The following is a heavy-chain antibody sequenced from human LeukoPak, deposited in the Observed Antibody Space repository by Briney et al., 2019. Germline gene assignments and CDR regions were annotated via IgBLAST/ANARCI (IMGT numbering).Heavy chain of an antibody. CDR1: GFTFSSYG. CDR3: AKRFYYDSSGYGAFDI. CDR2: ISGSGGCT. Sequence: PGGSLRLSCAASGFTFSSYGMSWVRQAPGKGPEWVSAISGSGGCTNYADSVKGRFTISRDNSKNTLYLQMNSLRAEDTAVYYCAKRFYYDSSGYGAFDIWGQGTMVTVSS. J-gene: IGHJ3*02. D-gene: IGHD3-22*01. V-gene: IGHV3-23*01.